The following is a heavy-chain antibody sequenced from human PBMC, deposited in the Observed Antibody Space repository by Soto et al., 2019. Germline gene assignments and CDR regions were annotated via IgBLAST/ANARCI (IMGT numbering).Heavy chain of an antibody. D-gene: IGHD2-2*01. Sequence: ASVKVSCKASGYTFTGYYMHWVRQAPGQGLEWMGWINPNSGGTNYAQKFQGRVTMTRDTSISTAYMELSRLRSDDTAVYYCARDFGPCSSTSCYLGWLDPWGQGTLVTVSS. V-gene: IGHV1-2*02. J-gene: IGHJ5*02. CDR1: GYTFTGYY. CDR3: ARDFGPCSSTSCYLGWLDP. CDR2: INPNSGGT.